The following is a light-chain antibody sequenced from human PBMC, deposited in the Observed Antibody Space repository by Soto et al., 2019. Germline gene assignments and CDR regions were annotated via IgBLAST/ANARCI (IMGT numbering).Light chain of an antibody. V-gene: IGLV2-14*01. CDR1: SSDVGDNNY. CDR3: SSYTSSNSYV. CDR2: EVS. J-gene: IGLJ1*01. Sequence: QSVLTQPASVSGSPGQSITISCTGTSSDVGDNNYVSWYQHHPGKAPKLMIYEVSNRPSGVSHRFSGSKSANTASLTISGLQAEDEADYYCSSYTSSNSYVFGTGTKLTVL.